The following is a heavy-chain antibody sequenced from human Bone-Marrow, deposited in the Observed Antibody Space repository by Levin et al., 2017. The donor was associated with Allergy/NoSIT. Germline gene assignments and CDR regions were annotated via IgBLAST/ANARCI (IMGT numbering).Heavy chain of an antibody. V-gene: IGHV3-30-3*01. CDR3: ARDAKRQLGWFDP. D-gene: IGHD6-13*01. J-gene: IGHJ5*02. CDR2: ISYDGSNK. CDR1: GFTFSSYA. Sequence: GGSLRLSCAASGFTFSSYAMHWVRQAPGKGLEWVAVISYDGSNKYYADSVKGRFTISRDNSKNTLYLQMNSLRAEDTAVYYCARDAKRQLGWFDPWGQGTLVTVSS.